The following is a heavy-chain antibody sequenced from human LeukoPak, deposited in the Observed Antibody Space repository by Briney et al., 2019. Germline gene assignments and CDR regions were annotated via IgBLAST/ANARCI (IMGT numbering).Heavy chain of an antibody. CDR2: IYHSGYT. CDR1: GYSISSGYY. CDR3: ARDMNPTHYFDY. V-gene: IGHV4-38-2*02. J-gene: IGHJ4*02. Sequence: PSETLSLTCNVSGYSISSGYYWAWIRQAPGKGLEWIGSIYHSGYTHYNPSLKGRVTISVDTSKNDFSLKLSSVAAADTAIYYCARDMNPTHYFDYWGRGTLVTVSS. D-gene: IGHD3-16*01.